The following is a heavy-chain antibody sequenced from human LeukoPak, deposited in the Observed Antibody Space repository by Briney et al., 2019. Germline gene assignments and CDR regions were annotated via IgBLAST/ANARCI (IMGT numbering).Heavy chain of an antibody. V-gene: IGHV4-39*01. J-gene: IGHJ4*02. CDR1: GGSISSSSYY. D-gene: IGHD3-10*01. CDR3: ASLNMVRGVIGVATFDY. Sequence: SETLSLTCTVSGGSISSSSYYWGWIRQPPGKGLEWIGSIYYSGSTYYNPSLKSRVTISVDTSKNQFSLKLSSETAADTAVYYCASLNMVRGVIGVATFDYWGQGTLVTVSS. CDR2: IYYSGST.